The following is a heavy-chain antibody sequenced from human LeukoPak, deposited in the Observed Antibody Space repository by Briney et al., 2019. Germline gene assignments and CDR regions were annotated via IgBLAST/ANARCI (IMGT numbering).Heavy chain of an antibody. CDR1: GFTFNSYA. J-gene: IGHJ4*02. CDR3: GKTTTGYSSGRYPGWPVDY. CDR2: IFCSGGSA. V-gene: IGHV3-23*01. D-gene: IGHD6-19*01. Sequence: GGSLRLSCAAYGFTFNSYAMYWVRQAPGKGLEWVSGIFCSGGSAHYADSVKGRFTISRDNSKNTAYLQMDSLRVEDTAVYYCGKTTTGYSSGRYPGWPVDYWGQGTLVTVSS.